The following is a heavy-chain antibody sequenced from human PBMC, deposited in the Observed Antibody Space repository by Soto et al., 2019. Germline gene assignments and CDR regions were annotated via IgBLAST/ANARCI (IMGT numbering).Heavy chain of an antibody. D-gene: IGHD5-12*01. J-gene: IGHJ4*02. V-gene: IGHV4-59*02. CDR2: VHYNGNT. Sequence: PSETLYLTCTVSGDSVSSYSWSWIRQPPGKGLEWIGNVHYNGNTKYNPSLKSRVTMSEDTSKNQFSLKVISVTAADTAVYYCAREGNLGRWLQPLDYWGQGTLVSVSS. CDR1: GDSVSSYS. CDR3: AREGNLGRWLQPLDY.